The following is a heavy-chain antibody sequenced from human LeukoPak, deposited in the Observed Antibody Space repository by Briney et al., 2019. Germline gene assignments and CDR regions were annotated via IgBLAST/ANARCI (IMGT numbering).Heavy chain of an antibody. J-gene: IGHJ4*02. CDR2: ISSSGSTI. D-gene: IGHD2-2*01. CDR3: ARRYCSSTSCYSPIDY. V-gene: IGHV3-48*04. Sequence: GGSLRLSCAASGFTFSSYAMHWVRQAPGKGLEWVSYISSSGSTIYYADSVKGRFTISRDNAKNSLYLQMNSLRAEDTAVYYCARRYCSSTSCYSPIDYWGQGTLVTVSS. CDR1: GFTFSSYA.